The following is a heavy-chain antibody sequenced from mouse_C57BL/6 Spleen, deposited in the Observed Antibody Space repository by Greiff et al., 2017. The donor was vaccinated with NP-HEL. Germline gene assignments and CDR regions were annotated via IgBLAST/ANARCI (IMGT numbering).Heavy chain of an antibody. Sequence: DVKLQESGPGLVKPSQSLSLTCSVTGYSITSGYYWNWIRQFPGNKLEWMVYISYDGSNNYNPSFKNRISITRDTAKNQFFLKLNSVTTEDTVTYYCEIYYSNYFGYFDVWGTGTTVTVSS. CDR3: EIYYSNYFGYFDV. D-gene: IGHD2-5*01. J-gene: IGHJ1*03. CDR2: ISYDGSN. V-gene: IGHV3-6*01. CDR1: GYSITSGYY.